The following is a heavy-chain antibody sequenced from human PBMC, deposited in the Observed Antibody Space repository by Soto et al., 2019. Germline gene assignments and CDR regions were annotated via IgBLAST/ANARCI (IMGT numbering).Heavy chain of an antibody. D-gene: IGHD3-3*01. CDR3: ARAPQRITIFGVVRAYYFDY. Sequence: QVQLQQWGAGLLKPSETLSLTCAVYGGSFSGYYWSWIRQPPGKGLEWIGEIKHSGSTNYNPSLKSRVTISVDTSKNQFSLKLSSVTAADTAVYYCARAPQRITIFGVVRAYYFDYWGQGTLVTVSS. CDR2: IKHSGST. V-gene: IGHV4-34*01. CDR1: GGSFSGYY. J-gene: IGHJ4*02.